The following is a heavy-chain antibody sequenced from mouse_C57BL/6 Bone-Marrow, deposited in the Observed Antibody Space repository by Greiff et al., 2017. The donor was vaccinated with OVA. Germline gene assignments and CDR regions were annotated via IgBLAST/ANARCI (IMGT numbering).Heavy chain of an antibody. CDR1: GFTFCSYT. J-gene: IGHJ2*01. CDR3: ASAYYSNYYFDY. Sequence: EVNVVESGGGLVKPGGSLKLSCAASGFTFCSYTMSWVRQTPEKRLEWVATISGGGGNTYYPDSVKGRFTISRDNAKNTLYLQMSSLRSEDTALYYCASAYYSNYYFDYWGQGTTLTVSS. V-gene: IGHV5-9*01. D-gene: IGHD2-5*01. CDR2: ISGGGGNT.